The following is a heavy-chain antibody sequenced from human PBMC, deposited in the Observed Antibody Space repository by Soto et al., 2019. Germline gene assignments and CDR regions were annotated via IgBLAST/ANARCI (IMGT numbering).Heavy chain of an antibody. CDR2: INQDGSDK. V-gene: IGHV3-7*05. CDR1: GFRFSSCW. Sequence: GGSLRLSCAASGFRFSSCWMSWVRQAPGKGLEWVANINQDGSDKYYVDSVRGRFTISRDNAKNSLYLQMNSVRVEDTAVYYCAASITSFDIWGQGTMVTVSS. J-gene: IGHJ3*02. CDR3: AASITSFDI. D-gene: IGHD3-10*01.